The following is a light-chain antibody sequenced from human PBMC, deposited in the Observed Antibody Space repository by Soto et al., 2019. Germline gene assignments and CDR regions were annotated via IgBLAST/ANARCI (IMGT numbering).Light chain of an antibody. CDR3: QQSYSTPRT. CDR2: AAS. V-gene: IGKV1-39*01. Sequence: DIQMTQSPSSLSGSVGDRCTITCRASQSISSYLNWYQQKPGKAPKLLIYAASSLQSGVPSRFSGSGSGTDFTLTISSLQPEDFAPYYCQQSYSTPRTFGQGTKVEIK. J-gene: IGKJ1*01. CDR1: QSISSY.